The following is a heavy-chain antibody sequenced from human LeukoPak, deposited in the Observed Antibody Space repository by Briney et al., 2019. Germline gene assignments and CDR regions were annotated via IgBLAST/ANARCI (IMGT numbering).Heavy chain of an antibody. Sequence: ASVKVSCKASGYTFTGYYMHWVRQAPGQGLEWMGWINPNSGGTNYAQKFQGRVTMTRDTSISTAYMELSRLRSDDTAVYYCARSLVPAPSEVWWLELHSSAWYYFDYWGQGTLVTVSS. V-gene: IGHV1-2*02. J-gene: IGHJ4*02. CDR3: ARSLVPAPSEVWWLELHSSAWYYFDY. CDR2: INPNSGGT. CDR1: GYTFTGYY. D-gene: IGHD2-2*01.